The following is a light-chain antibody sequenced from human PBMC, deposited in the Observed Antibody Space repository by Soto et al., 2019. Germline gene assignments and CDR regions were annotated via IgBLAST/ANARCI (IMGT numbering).Light chain of an antibody. Sequence: VMTQSPATLSVSPGERATLSCRASQSVSSSYLAWYQKKPGQAPRLLIYGASSRATGIPDRFSGSGSGTDFTLTISRLEPEDFAVYYCQQYETFGQGTKVDIK. CDR3: QQYET. CDR1: QSVSSSY. CDR2: GAS. J-gene: IGKJ1*01. V-gene: IGKV3-20*01.